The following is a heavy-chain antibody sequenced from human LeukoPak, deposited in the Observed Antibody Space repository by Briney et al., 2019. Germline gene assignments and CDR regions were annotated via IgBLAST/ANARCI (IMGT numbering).Heavy chain of an antibody. D-gene: IGHD6-13*01. CDR1: GFTFSSYA. V-gene: IGHV3-23*01. Sequence: GGSLRLSCAASGFTFSSYAMNWVRQAPGKGLEWVSTILSGGSTYYADSVKGRFTISRDTSKNTLYLQMNSLRPEDTAVYYCAKRLVYSSSRYYFDDWGQGTQVTVSS. CDR3: AKRLVYSSSRYYFDD. CDR2: ILSGGST. J-gene: IGHJ4*02.